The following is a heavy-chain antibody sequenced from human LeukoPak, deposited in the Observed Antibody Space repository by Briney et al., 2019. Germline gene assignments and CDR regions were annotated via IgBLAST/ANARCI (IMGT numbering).Heavy chain of an antibody. CDR3: ARVSRGVNICDS. D-gene: IGHD5/OR15-5a*01. Sequence: ASVKVSCKASGFTFTSSAVQWVRQARGQRLEWIGWIVVGSGNTNYAQKFQERVTITRDMSTSTAYMELSSLRSDDTAVYYCARVSRGVNICDSWGQGTLVTVSS. CDR2: IVVGSGNT. CDR1: GFTFTSSA. J-gene: IGHJ4*02. V-gene: IGHV1-58*01.